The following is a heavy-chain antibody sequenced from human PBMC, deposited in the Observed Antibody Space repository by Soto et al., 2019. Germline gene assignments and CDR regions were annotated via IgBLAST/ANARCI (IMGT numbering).Heavy chain of an antibody. V-gene: IGHV4-34*01. CDR3: ARGAFFYYDSSGYYL. CDR1: GGSFSGYY. J-gene: IGHJ4*02. Sequence: QVQLQQWGAGLLKPSETLSLTCAVYGGSFSGYYWSWIRQPPGKGLEWIGEINHSGSTNYNPSLKSRVTISVDTSKNQFSLKLSSVTAADMAVYYCARGAFFYYDSSGYYLWGQGTLVTVSS. CDR2: INHSGST. D-gene: IGHD3-22*01.